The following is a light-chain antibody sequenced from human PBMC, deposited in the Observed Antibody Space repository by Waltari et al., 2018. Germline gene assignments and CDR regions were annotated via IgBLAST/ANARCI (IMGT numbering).Light chain of an antibody. CDR1: NPTFGNNY. CDR3: GTWDSSLSGAV. Sequence: QSVLTQPPSVSAAPGPRVTISCSGGNPTFGNNYVSWYRQFPGTAPKLLIYEDSERPSGIPGRFSGSKSGTSATLDITGLQAGDEADYYCGTWDSSLSGAVFGGGTHLTVL. J-gene: IGLJ7*01. V-gene: IGLV1-51*02. CDR2: EDS.